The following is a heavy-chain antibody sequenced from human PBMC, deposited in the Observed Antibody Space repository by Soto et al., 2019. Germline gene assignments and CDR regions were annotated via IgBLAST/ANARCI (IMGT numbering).Heavy chain of an antibody. J-gene: IGHJ3*02. V-gene: IGHV4-59*08. CDR1: GGSISSYY. CDR3: ARHIREATNALAI. CDR2: IYYIGST. Sequence: SETLSLTCSVSGGSISSYYWRWIRQPPGKGLGVVGYIYYIGSTSYNPSLKGRVTISVDTSKNQFSLKLSSVTAAHTAVYYCARHIREATNALAIWGQGTMVTVSS. D-gene: IGHD1-20*01.